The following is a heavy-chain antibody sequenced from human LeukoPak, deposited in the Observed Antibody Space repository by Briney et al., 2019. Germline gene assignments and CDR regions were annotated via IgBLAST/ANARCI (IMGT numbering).Heavy chain of an antibody. V-gene: IGHV3-13*01. CDR1: GFSFRTYD. CDR2: IGVRGDT. CDR3: ARAARFLESTGAHAFDL. J-gene: IGHJ3*01. Sequence: PGGSLRLSRAASGFSFRTYDMHWVRQGTGKGLEWVSGIGVRGDTHYPGSVKGRFTISRENAENSLYLQMNSLRVGDTAVYYCARAARFLESTGAHAFDLWGQGTMVTVSS. D-gene: IGHD2-8*02.